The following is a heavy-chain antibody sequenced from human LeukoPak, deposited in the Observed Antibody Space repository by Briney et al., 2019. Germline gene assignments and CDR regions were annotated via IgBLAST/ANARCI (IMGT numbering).Heavy chain of an antibody. CDR1: GFTFSSYW. CDR2: IKQDGSEK. D-gene: IGHD1-26*01. V-gene: IGHV3-7*01. CDR3: ARDPYSGSYGNYYYYFMDV. J-gene: IGHJ6*03. Sequence: GGSLRLSCAASGFTFSSYWMSWVRQAPGKGLEWVANIKQDGSEKYYVDSVKGRFTISRDNAKNSLFLQMNSLRAEDTAVYYCARDPYSGSYGNYYYYFMDVWGKGTTVTISS.